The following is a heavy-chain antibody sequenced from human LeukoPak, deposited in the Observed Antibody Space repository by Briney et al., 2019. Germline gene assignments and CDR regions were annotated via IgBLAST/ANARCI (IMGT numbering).Heavy chain of an antibody. Sequence: GGSLRLSCAASGFTFSSYAMNWVRQAPGKGLEWVSSISSGSSYIYYADSVKGRFAISRDNAKNSLYLQMNSLRAEDTAAYYCARDTRSDYYDSSGYFYYFDYWGQGTLVTVSS. CDR1: GFTFSSYA. V-gene: IGHV3-21*01. J-gene: IGHJ4*02. D-gene: IGHD3-22*01. CDR3: ARDTRSDYYDSSGYFYYFDY. CDR2: ISSGSSYI.